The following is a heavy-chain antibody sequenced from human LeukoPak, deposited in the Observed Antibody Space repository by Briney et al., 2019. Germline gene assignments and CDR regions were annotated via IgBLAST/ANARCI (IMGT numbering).Heavy chain of an antibody. CDR3: ARDLVDIVATKSGGYYYGMDV. J-gene: IGHJ6*02. Sequence: GGSLRLSCAASGFTFSSYAMRWVRQAPGKGLEWVAVISYDGSNKYYADSVKGRFTISRDNSKNTLYLQMNSLRAEDTAVYYCARDLVDIVATKSGGYYYGMDVWGQGTTVTVSS. CDR2: ISYDGSNK. CDR1: GFTFSSYA. V-gene: IGHV3-30-3*01. D-gene: IGHD5-12*01.